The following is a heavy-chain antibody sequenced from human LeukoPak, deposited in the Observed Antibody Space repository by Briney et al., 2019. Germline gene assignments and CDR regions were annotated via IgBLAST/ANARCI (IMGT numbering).Heavy chain of an antibody. CDR2: ISVYDGNT. V-gene: IGHV1-18*01. J-gene: IGHJ4*02. CDR1: GYTFTKYG. Sequence: ASVTVSCKTSGYTFTKYGISWVRQAPGQGPEWMGWISVYDGNTNYAQNLQDRLTLTTDTSTDTAHMELRSLRSDDTAVYYCVRARGDRSGYYRYWGQGTLVTVSS. D-gene: IGHD3-22*01. CDR3: VRARGDRSGYYRY.